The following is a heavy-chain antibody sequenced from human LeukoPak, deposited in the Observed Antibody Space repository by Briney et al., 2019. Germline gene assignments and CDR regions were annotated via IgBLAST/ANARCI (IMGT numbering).Heavy chain of an antibody. V-gene: IGHV1-2*02. Sequence: ASVKVSCKASGYTFTGYYMHWVRQAPGQGLEWMGWINPNSGGTNYAQKFQGRVTMTRDTSISTAYMELSRLRSDDTAVYYCARGGRKALSTSSFDYWGQGTLVTVSS. CDR1: GYTFTGYY. D-gene: IGHD2-2*01. CDR2: INPNSGGT. CDR3: ARGGRKALSTSSFDY. J-gene: IGHJ4*02.